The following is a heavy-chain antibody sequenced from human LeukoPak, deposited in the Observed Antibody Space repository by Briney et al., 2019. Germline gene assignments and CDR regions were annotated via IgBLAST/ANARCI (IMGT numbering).Heavy chain of an antibody. CDR2: ISSNGGST. D-gene: IGHD3-22*01. Sequence: GGSLRLSCAASGFTFSSYAMHWVRQAPGKGLEYVSAISSNGGSTYYANSVKGRFTISRDNSKNTLYLQMGSLRAEDMAVYYCARLEAPGMVYDSSGETRGPLDYWGQGTLVTVSS. CDR3: ARLEAPGMVYDSSGETRGPLDY. CDR1: GFTFSSYA. V-gene: IGHV3-64*01. J-gene: IGHJ4*02.